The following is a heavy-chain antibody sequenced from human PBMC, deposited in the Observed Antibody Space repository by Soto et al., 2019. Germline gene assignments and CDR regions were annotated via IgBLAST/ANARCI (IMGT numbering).Heavy chain of an antibody. CDR1: GGSISSGGYY. D-gene: IGHD3-10*01. CDR2: IYYSGST. V-gene: IGHV4-31*03. J-gene: IGHJ4*02. Sequence: PSETLSLTCTVSGGSISSGGYYWSWIRQHPGKGLEWIGYIYYSGSTYYNPSLKSRVTISVDTSKNQFSLKLSSVTAADTAVYYCARNMVRGVIVDYWGRETLVTVSS. CDR3: ARNMVRGVIVDY.